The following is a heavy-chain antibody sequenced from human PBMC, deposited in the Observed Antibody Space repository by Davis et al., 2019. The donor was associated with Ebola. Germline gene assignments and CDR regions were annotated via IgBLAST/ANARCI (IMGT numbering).Heavy chain of an antibody. CDR3: AKWGKAGADDYGDYGLAFDI. CDR1: GFTSSSYS. D-gene: IGHD4-17*01. J-gene: IGHJ3*02. V-gene: IGHV3-21*01. Sequence: PGGSLRLSCAASGFTSSSYSMNWVRQAPGKGLEWVSSITSSSSYIYYADSVKGRFTISRDNAKNSLYLQMNSLRAEDTAVYYCAKWGKAGADDYGDYGLAFDIWGQGTMVTVSS. CDR2: ITSSSSYI.